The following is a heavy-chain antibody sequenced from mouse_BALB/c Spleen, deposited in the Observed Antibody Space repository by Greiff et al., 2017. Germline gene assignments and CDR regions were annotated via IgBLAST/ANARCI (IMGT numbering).Heavy chain of an antibody. CDR2: IWAGGST. CDR3: ARSEKDFPSFAY. Sequence: LVAPSQSLSITCTVSGFSLTSYGVHWVRQPPGKGLEWLGVIWAGGSTNYNSALMSRLSISKDNSKSQVFLKMSSLQTDDTAMYYCARSEKDFPSFAYWGQGTLVTVSA. D-gene: IGHD6-1*01. J-gene: IGHJ3*01. CDR1: GFSLTSYG. V-gene: IGHV2-9*02.